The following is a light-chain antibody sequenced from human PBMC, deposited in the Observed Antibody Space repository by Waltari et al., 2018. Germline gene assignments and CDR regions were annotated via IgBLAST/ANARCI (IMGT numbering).Light chain of an antibody. J-gene: IGLJ2*01. V-gene: IGLV1-47*01. CDR3: AAWDDSLSGHVI. CDR1: STNIGRNY. CDR2: RSN. Sequence: QSVLTQPPSASGTPGQRVIISCSGSSTNIGRNYVSWYKRLPGTAPRLLIYRSNQRPSGVPERISGSKSGTSASLAISGLRSEDEAEYYCAAWDDSLSGHVIFGGGTKLTVL.